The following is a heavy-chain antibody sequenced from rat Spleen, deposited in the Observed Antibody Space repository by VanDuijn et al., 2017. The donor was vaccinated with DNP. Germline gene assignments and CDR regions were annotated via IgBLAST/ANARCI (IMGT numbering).Heavy chain of an antibody. D-gene: IGHD4-3*01. V-gene: IGHV2-41*01. CDR1: GLSLTSNS. CDR3: ARDLIIRDTTSAMDA. J-gene: IGHJ4*01. Sequence: QVQLKESGPGLVQPSQTLSLTCTVSGLSLTSNSVRWIRQPPGKGLEWMGVIWNNGGTRYNSVLKSRLSISRDTSESQVFLTVNSLQTEDTGIYYCARDLIIRDTTSAMDAWGQGTSVTVSS. CDR2: IWNNGGT.